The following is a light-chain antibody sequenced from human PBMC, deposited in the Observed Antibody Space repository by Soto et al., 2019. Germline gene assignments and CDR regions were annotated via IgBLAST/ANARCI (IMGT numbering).Light chain of an antibody. CDR3: QQCDGSSWS. CDR1: QSVSGNN. V-gene: IGKV3-20*01. J-gene: IGKJ1*01. Sequence: VLTQSPGTLSVSPGERATLSCRASQSVSGNNLAWYQQKPGRPPRLLLYGESSRASGVPDRFSGGWSGSNVTITSNRVEPEDFAVYYCQQCDGSSWSFSQGTKVDLK. CDR2: GES.